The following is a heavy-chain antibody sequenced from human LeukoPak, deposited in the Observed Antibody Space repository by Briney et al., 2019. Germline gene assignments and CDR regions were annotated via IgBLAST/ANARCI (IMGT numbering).Heavy chain of an antibody. CDR3: ARHCFDPAASRMPWSAP. J-gene: IGHJ5*02. D-gene: IGHD3-9*01. V-gene: IGHV4-39*01. Sequence: SETLSLTCTVSGGSISSSSYYWGWIRQPPGKGLEWIGSIYYSWTTYYNPSLKSRVTLSLDTSNNHFSLKLSALNAADTAVYFCARHCFDPAASRMPWSAPWGQGILVPVSS. CDR1: GGSISSSSYY. CDR2: IYYSWTT.